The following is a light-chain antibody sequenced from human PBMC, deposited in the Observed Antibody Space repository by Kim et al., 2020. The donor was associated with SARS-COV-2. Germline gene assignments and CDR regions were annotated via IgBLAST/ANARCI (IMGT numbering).Light chain of an antibody. Sequence: QTTTPTGTENSNNGGNGGAARLQRHPGHPPKLLSHRNNNRPSGISERLSASKAGNTASLTISGLQPEDEADYYCSAWDSSLGAWVFGGGTQLTVL. V-gene: IGLV10-54*01. CDR2: RNN. J-gene: IGLJ2*01. CDR1: SNNGGNGG. CDR3: SAWDSSLGAWV.